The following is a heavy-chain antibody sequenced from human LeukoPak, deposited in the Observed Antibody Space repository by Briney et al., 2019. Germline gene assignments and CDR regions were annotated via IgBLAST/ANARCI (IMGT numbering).Heavy chain of an antibody. CDR1: GGSISSYY. J-gene: IGHJ3*02. CDR2: IYTSGST. CDR3: ARDSTPFIVVVPAADNDAFDI. V-gene: IGHV4-4*09. D-gene: IGHD2-2*01. Sequence: SETLSLTCTVSGGSISSYYWSWIRQPPGKGLEWIGYIYTSGSTNYNPSLKSRVTISVDTSKNQFSLKLSSVTAADTAVYYCARDSTPFIVVVPAADNDAFDIWGQGTMVTVSS.